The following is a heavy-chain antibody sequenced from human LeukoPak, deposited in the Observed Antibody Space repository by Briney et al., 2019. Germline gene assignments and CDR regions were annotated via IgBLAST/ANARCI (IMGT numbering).Heavy chain of an antibody. J-gene: IGHJ4*02. Sequence: ASVKVSCKASGGTFSSYAISWVRQAPGQGLEWMGWINPNSGDTNYAQKFQGRVTMTRDTSINTAYMELSRLRSDDTAVYFCARLQFWSGYYSYFDYWGQGTLVTVSS. CDR1: GGTFSSYA. CDR2: INPNSGDT. V-gene: IGHV1-2*02. D-gene: IGHD3-3*01. CDR3: ARLQFWSGYYSYFDY.